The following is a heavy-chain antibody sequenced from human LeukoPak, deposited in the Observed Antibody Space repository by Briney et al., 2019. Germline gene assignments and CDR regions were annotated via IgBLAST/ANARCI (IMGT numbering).Heavy chain of an antibody. CDR2: ISGSGGST. D-gene: IGHD2-2*01. CDR1: GFTFSSYA. Sequence: PGGSLRLSCAASGFTFSSYAMSWVRQAPGKGLEWVSAISGSGGSTYYADSVKGRFTISRDNSKNTLYLQMNSLRAGDTAVYYCAKDRVLVVPAALDYWGQGTLVTVSS. CDR3: AKDRVLVVPAALDY. J-gene: IGHJ4*02. V-gene: IGHV3-23*01.